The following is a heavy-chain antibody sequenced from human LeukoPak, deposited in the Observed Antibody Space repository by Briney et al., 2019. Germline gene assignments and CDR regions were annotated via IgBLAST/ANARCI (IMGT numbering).Heavy chain of an antibody. CDR3: ARDYCSSTSCYRSYDF. Sequence: GGSLRLSCSASGFMLSDYSLIWVRQPPGKGLEWVSYISSRSSYIYYADSVKGRFTISRDNAKESLYLQMNSLRVEDTAVYYCARDYCSSTSCYRSYDFWGQGTLVTVSS. CDR1: GFMLSDYS. V-gene: IGHV3-21*01. CDR2: ISSRSSYI. D-gene: IGHD2-2*02. J-gene: IGHJ4*02.